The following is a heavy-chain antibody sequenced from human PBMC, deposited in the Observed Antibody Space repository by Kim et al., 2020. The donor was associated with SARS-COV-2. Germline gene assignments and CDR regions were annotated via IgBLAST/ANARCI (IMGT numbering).Heavy chain of an antibody. CDR2: TYYRSKWYN. D-gene: IGHD3-10*01. CDR1: GDSVSSNSAA. Sequence: SQTLSLTCAISGDSVSSNSAAWNWIRQSPSRGLEWLGRTYYRSKWYNDYAVSVKSRITINPDTSKNQFSLQLNSVTPEDTAVYYCARDGWRGFGELLYGYYYYGMDVWGQGTTVTVSS. CDR3: ARDGWRGFGELLYGYYYYGMDV. J-gene: IGHJ6*02. V-gene: IGHV6-1*01.